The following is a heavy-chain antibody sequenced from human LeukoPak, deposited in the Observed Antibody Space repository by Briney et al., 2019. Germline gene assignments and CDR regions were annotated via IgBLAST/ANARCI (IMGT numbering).Heavy chain of an antibody. J-gene: IGHJ4*02. V-gene: IGHV4-4*07. CDR3: ASTTIFGVVIY. CDR1: GGSISSYY. D-gene: IGHD3-3*01. Sequence: SETLSLTCTVSGGSISSYYWSWIRQPAGKGLEWIGRIYTSGSTNYNPSLKSRVTISVDTSKNQFSLKLSSVTAADTAVYYCASTTIFGVVIYWGQGTLVTVSS. CDR2: IYTSGST.